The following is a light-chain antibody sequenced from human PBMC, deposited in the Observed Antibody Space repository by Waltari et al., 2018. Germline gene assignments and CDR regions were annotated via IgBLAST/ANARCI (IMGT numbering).Light chain of an antibody. J-gene: IGLJ1*01. CDR3: CTHVGNANYV. V-gene: IGLV2-8*01. CDR1: SIAAGEHNY. CDR2: AVT. Sequence: QSALTQPPSASGSPGQPVTISCTGTSIAAGEHNYVSWYQQHPGRAPKLMIYAVTRRPSGVPDRFSGSKSGITATLTVSGLQAEDEADYYCCTHVGNANYVFGTGTRVTVL.